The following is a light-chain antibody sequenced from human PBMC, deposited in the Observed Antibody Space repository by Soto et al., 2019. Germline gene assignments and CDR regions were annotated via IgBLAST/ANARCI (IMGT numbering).Light chain of an antibody. V-gene: IGKV3-20*01. J-gene: IGKJ2*01. CDR3: KQYGSSPQT. CDR1: QSVSSSY. CDR2: GAS. Sequence: EIVLTQSPGTLSLSPGERATLSCRAGQSVSSSYLAWYQQKPGQAPRLLIYGASSRATGIPDRFSGSGSGTDFTLTISRLEPEDFAVYYCKQYGSSPQTFGQGTKLEIK.